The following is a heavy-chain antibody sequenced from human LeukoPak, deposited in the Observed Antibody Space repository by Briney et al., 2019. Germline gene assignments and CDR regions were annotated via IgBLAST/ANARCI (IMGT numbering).Heavy chain of an antibody. CDR3: ARAADYYDSSGYYPLDY. CDR1: GGPFSGYY. Sequence: SETLSLTCAVYGGPFSGYYWSWIRQPPGKGLEWIGEINHSGSTNYNPSLKSRVTISVDTSKNQFSLKLSSVTAADTAVYYCARAADYYDSSGYYPLDYWGQGTLVTVSS. V-gene: IGHV4-34*01. D-gene: IGHD3-22*01. CDR2: INHSGST. J-gene: IGHJ4*02.